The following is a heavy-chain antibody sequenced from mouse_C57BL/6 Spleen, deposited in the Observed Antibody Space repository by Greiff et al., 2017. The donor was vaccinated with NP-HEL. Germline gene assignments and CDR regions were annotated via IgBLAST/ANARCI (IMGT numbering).Heavy chain of an antibody. CDR3: ARNGNYGAMDY. V-gene: IGHV1-82*01. CDR1: GYAFSSSW. Sequence: QVQLQQPGPELVKPGASVKISCKASGYAFSSSWMNWVKQRPGKGLEWIGRIYPGDGDTNYNGKFKGKATLTADKSSSTAYMQLSSLTSEDSAVYFCARNGNYGAMDYWGQGTSVTVSS. CDR2: IYPGDGDT. J-gene: IGHJ4*01. D-gene: IGHD2-1*01.